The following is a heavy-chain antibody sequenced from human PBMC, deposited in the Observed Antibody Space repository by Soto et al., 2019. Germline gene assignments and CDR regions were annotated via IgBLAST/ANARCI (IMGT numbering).Heavy chain of an antibody. CDR1: GFTFTSYA. D-gene: IGHD2-15*01. J-gene: IGHJ4*02. Sequence: GGSLRLSCVVSGFTFTSYAMNWVRQAPGKGLEWVSSISVSGDVTYHADSVKGRFTISRDNSKSTLFLVMNSLRADDTAVYYCAKGYSGSPWSRLDFWGQGTLVTVSS. CDR3: AKGYSGSPWSRLDF. CDR2: ISVSGDVT. V-gene: IGHV3-23*01.